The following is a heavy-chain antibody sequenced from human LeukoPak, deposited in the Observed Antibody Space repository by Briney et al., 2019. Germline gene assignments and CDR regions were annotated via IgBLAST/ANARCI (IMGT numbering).Heavy chain of an antibody. J-gene: IGHJ3*02. CDR2: IIPIFGTA. CDR3: ARGTVIGDAFDI. CDR1: GGTVSSYA. V-gene: IGHV1-69*05. Sequence: SVKVSCKASGGTVSSYAISWGRQAPGQGGEGRGGIIPIFGTANYAQQFQGRVTITTDESTSTAYMELSSLRSEDTAVYYCARGTVIGDAFDIWGQGTMVTVSS. D-gene: IGHD3-16*02.